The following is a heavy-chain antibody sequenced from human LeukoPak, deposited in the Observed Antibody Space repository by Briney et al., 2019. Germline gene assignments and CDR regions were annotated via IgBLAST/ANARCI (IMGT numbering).Heavy chain of an antibody. J-gene: IGHJ6*02. D-gene: IGHD5-12*01. V-gene: IGHV4-59*01. CDR1: GGSISGYY. CDR3: AKHHYDVYYYYAMGV. CDR2: IYYSGST. Sequence: SETLSLTCIVSGGSISGYYWSWIRQPPGKGLDWIGYIYYSGSTNYNPSLKSRVTMSVDTSKNQFSLKLSSVTAADTAVYYCAKHHYDVYYYYAMGVWGQGTTVTVSS.